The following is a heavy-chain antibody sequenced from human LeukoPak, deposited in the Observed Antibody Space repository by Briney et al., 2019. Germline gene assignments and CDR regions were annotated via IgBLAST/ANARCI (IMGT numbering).Heavy chain of an antibody. CDR2: ISWNSGSI. Sequence: PGGSLRLSCAAPGFIFTDYWMHWVRQAPGKGLAWVSGISWNSGSIGYADSVKGRFTISRDNAKNSLYLQMNSLRAEDMALYYCAKVPGPLRFSYAFDIWGQGTMVTVSS. V-gene: IGHV3-9*03. CDR1: GFIFTDYW. CDR3: AKVPGPLRFSYAFDI. D-gene: IGHD3-3*01. J-gene: IGHJ3*02.